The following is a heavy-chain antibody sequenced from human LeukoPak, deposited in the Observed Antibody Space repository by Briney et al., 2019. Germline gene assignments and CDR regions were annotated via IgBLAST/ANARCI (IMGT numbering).Heavy chain of an antibody. CDR1: GLTFSSYA. J-gene: IGHJ4*02. CDR2: ISGSGGST. V-gene: IGHV3-23*01. CDR3: AKGREGGSYSNNYFDY. Sequence: GGSLRLSCAASGLTFSSYAMSWVRQAPGKGLEWVSAISGSGGSTYYADSVKGRFTISRDNSKNTLYLQMNSLRAEDTAVYYCAKGREGGSYSNNYFDYWGQGTLVTVSS. D-gene: IGHD1-26*01.